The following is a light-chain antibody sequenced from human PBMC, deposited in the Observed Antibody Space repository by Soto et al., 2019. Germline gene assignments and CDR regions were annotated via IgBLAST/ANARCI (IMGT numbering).Light chain of an antibody. V-gene: IGKV4-1*01. CDR2: WAS. CDR1: QSVFYSSNNKNY. CDR3: QQYYSLPLT. J-gene: IGKJ4*01. Sequence: DIVMTQSPESLAVSLGERATINCKSSQSVFYSSNNKNYVTWYQQKPGQPPKLLIYWASTRESGVTDRFSGSGSETDFTLTISSLQAEDVAVYYCQQYYSLPLTFGGGTKVEIK.